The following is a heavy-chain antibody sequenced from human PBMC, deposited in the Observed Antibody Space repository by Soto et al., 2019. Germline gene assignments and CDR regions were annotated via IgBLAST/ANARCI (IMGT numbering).Heavy chain of an antibody. CDR3: ARTWELIKFDY. CDR1: GGSIRGSSYS. Sequence: SETLSLTCAVSGGSIRGSSYSWSWIRQPPGKGLEWIGYIYDTGSTYYNPSLKSRVTISVDTSKNQFSLNVNSVTAADTAVYYCARTWELIKFDYRGQGTRVTVSS. J-gene: IGHJ4*02. V-gene: IGHV4-30-2*01. D-gene: IGHD1-26*01. CDR2: IYDTGST.